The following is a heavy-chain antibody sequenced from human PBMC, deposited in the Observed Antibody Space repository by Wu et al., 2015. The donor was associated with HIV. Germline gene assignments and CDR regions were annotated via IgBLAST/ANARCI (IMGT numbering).Heavy chain of an antibody. CDR3: ARDLGNDFAVRGYYWYMDV. CDR2: IRPDSGAT. V-gene: IGHV1-2*02. D-gene: IGHD3/OR15-3a*01. J-gene: IGHJ6*03. Sequence: QVQLVQSGAEVKKPGASVRVSCTTSGYTFTAHYIHWVRQAPGQGLEWMGWIRPDSGATHYAEKFQDRVTMTRDASISTAYMQLNRLRSDDTAVYFCARDLGNDFAVRGYYWYMDVWGRGTAITVSS. CDR1: GYTFTAHY.